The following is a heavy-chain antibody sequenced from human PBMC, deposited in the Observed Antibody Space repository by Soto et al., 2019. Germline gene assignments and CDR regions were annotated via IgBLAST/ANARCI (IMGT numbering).Heavy chain of an antibody. Sequence: GGSLRLSCAASGTAFSNYAMSWVRQAPGKGLEWVSTVSGSGGNTYYADSVRGRFTISRDNSENTLYLQMISLRAEDMAIYYCAKGPHSSAWHYFDYWGQGTLVTVSS. CDR1: GTAFSNYA. CDR3: AKGPHSSAWHYFDY. J-gene: IGHJ4*02. V-gene: IGHV3-23*01. CDR2: VSGSGGNT. D-gene: IGHD6-19*01.